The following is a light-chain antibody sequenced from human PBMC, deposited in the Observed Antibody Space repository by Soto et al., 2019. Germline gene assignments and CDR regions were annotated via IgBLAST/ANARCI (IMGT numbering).Light chain of an antibody. V-gene: IGLV2-14*01. CDR3: SSYTSSSTLV. Sequence: QSALTQPASVSGSPGQSITISCTATSTDVGVYNYVSWYQQHPGKAPKLMIYEVINRPSGVSNRFSGSKSGNTASLIISGLQAEDEADYYCSSYTSSSTLVFGGGTQLTVL. CDR1: STDVGVYNY. CDR2: EVI. J-gene: IGLJ2*01.